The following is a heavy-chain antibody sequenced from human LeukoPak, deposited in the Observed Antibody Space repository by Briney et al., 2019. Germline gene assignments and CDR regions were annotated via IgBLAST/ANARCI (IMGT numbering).Heavy chain of an antibody. J-gene: IGHJ4*02. CDR2: INPNSGGT. CDR3: ARGDSSGWPADY. CDR1: VYTFTGYY. V-gene: IGHV1-2*02. Sequence: ASVKVSCKASVYTFTGYYMHWVRQAPGQGLEWMGWINPNSGGTNYAQKFQGRVAMTRDKSISTAYMELSRLRSADTAVYYCARGDSSGWPADYWGQGTLVTVSS. D-gene: IGHD6-19*01.